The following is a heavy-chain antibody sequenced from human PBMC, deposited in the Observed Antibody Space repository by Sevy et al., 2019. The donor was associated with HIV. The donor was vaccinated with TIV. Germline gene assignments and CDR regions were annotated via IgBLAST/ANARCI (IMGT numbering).Heavy chain of an antibody. CDR3: ARPYGSGSWEAFDI. D-gene: IGHD3-10*01. Sequence: GGYLRLSCAASGFTFSTYTMNWVRQAPGKGLEWVSSISSSSSYIYYADSLKGRFTISRDNAKNSVYLQMNSLRAEDTAVYYCARPYGSGSWEAFDIWGQGTMVTVSS. V-gene: IGHV3-21*01. CDR2: ISSSSSYI. CDR1: GFTFSTYT. J-gene: IGHJ3*02.